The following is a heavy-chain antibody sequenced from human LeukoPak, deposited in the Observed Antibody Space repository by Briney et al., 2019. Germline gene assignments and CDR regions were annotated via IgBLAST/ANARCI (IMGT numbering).Heavy chain of an antibody. J-gene: IGHJ4*02. D-gene: IGHD3-22*01. V-gene: IGHV3-11*01. CDR1: GFTFNDFY. CDR2: ISNTGDTK. Sequence: PAGSLRLSCAASGFTFNDFYMSWIRQAPGKGLKWISYISNTGDTKYYAASVRGRFTISRDNADNSLSLQLDSLRDEDTGIYYCARSLKYYYDSSGYYGGDYWGQGTPVTVSS. CDR3: ARSLKYYYDSSGYYGGDY.